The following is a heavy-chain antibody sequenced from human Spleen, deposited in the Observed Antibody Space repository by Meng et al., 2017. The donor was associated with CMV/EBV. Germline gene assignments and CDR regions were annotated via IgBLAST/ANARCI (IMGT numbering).Heavy chain of an antibody. J-gene: IGHJ4*02. V-gene: IGHV4-34*01. CDR2: ITHRGST. CDR3: LIIDISSRRADY. Sequence: TCDVYGGSFSGYYWNWIRPPPGKGLGWIVEITHRGSTHYNASLESRLTISGDMSKNQFSLRLSSVTAADTAVYYCLIIDISSRRADYWGQGTLVTVSS. CDR1: GGSFSGYY. D-gene: IGHD3-16*02.